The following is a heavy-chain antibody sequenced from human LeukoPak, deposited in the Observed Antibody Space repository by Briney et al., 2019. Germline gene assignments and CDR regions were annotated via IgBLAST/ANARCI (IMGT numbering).Heavy chain of an antibody. J-gene: IGHJ5*02. CDR2: IDNDGSRT. CDR1: GFTFNSYW. CDR3: ARGIATGVDFFDP. V-gene: IGHV3-74*01. Sequence: GGSLRLSCAASGFTFNSYWMHWVRQAPGKGLVWVSRIDNDGSRTIYADSVKGRFTISRDNAKNSLYLQMNSLRAEDTAVYYCARGIATGVDFFDPWGQGTLLTVSS. D-gene: IGHD6-13*01.